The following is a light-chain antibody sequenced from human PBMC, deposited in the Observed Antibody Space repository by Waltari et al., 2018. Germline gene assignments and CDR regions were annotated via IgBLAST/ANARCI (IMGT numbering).Light chain of an antibody. CDR1: DDDIGGYEY. Sequence: QSDLTQPPSASGSPGQSVTISCTGPDDDIGGYEYVSWYQQHPGKAPKVLIYEVTKRPSGVPDRFSGSKSGNTASLTVSGLQAEDEADYYCSSYAGRNIVIFGGGTKLTVL. J-gene: IGLJ2*01. V-gene: IGLV2-8*01. CDR2: EVT. CDR3: SSYAGRNIVI.